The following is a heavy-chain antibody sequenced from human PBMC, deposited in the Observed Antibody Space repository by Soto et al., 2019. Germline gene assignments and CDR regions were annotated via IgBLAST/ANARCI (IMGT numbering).Heavy chain of an antibody. CDR1: GGSFSGYY. V-gene: IGHV4-34*01. CDR3: ARDGSYYYGSGSYYNPRTGYYGMDV. J-gene: IGHJ6*02. D-gene: IGHD3-10*01. CDR2: INHSGST. Sequence: QVQLQQWGAGLLKPSETLSLTCAVYGGSFSGYYWSWIRQPPGKGLEWIGEINHSGSTNYNPSLKRRVTISVDTAKNQFSLKLSSVAAADTAVYYCARDGSYYYGSGSYYNPRTGYYGMDVWGQGTTVTVSS.